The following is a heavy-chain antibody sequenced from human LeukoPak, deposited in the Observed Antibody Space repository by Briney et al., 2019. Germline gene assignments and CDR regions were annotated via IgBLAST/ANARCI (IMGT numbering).Heavy chain of an antibody. CDR1: GGSFSGYY. Sequence: SETLSLTCAVYGGSFSGYYWSWIRQPPGKGLEWIGEINHSGSTNYNPSLKSRVTISVDTSKNQFSLKLGSVTAADTAVYYCASSYLYDSSGYYSFDYWGQGTLVTVSS. CDR2: INHSGST. V-gene: IGHV4-34*01. J-gene: IGHJ4*02. D-gene: IGHD3-22*01. CDR3: ASSYLYDSSGYYSFDY.